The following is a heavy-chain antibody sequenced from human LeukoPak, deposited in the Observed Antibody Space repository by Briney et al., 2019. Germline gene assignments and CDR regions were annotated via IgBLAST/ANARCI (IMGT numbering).Heavy chain of an antibody. CDR1: GFTFSDYY. Sequence: PGGSLRLSCAASGFTFSDYYMSWVRQAPGKGLEWVSYISGDGTTRYYADSVRGRFTVSRDNTKNSLFLQMNSLRAGDTAIYYCTREDYYYAAGYWGQGTLVTVSS. J-gene: IGHJ4*02. V-gene: IGHV3-11*04. CDR3: TREDYYYAAGY. D-gene: IGHD3-10*01. CDR2: ISGDGTTR.